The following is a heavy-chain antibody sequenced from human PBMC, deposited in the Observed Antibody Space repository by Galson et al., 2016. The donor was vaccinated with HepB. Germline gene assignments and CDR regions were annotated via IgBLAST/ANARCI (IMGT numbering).Heavy chain of an antibody. CDR2: IKPDGSER. D-gene: IGHD3-22*01. V-gene: IGHV3-7*03. Sequence: SLRLSCATSGFTFGSVWMSWVRQAPGKGLEWVANIKPDGSERYYVDSLKGRFTISSDNAKTSQYLQMNNLRAEDTAVYYCALYSYDSSRFVEYFQHWGQGTLITVSS. CDR1: GFTFGSVW. CDR3: ALYSYDSSRFVEYFQH. J-gene: IGHJ1*01.